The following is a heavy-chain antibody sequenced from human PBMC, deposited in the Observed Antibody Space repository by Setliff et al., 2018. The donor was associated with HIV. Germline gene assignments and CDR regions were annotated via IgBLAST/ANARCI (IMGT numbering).Heavy chain of an antibody. D-gene: IGHD6-13*01. CDR2: ILPFFDTA. Sequence: SVKVSCKVSGGTFTRNCISWVRQAPGQGLEWMGGILPFFDTANYAQKFQGRVTITADESTSTVHMELSSLTSEDTAMYYCATDPGYSSTWYSESFQHWGQGTVVTVS. J-gene: IGHJ1*01. CDR3: ATDPGYSSTWYSESFQH. CDR1: GGTFTRNC. V-gene: IGHV1-69*13.